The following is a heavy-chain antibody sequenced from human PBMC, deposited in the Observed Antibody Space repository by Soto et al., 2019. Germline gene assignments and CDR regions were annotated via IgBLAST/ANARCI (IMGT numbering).Heavy chain of an antibody. Sequence: LGTLSLRRPVSWGSVRRGSFFWGWVRAPPGKGLEWIGYIYYSGSTNYNPSLKSRVTISVDTSKNQFSLKLSSVTAADTAVYYCARVLAVAANWLDPWGQGTLVTVSS. CDR3: ARVLAVAANWLDP. D-gene: IGHD6-19*01. CDR1: WGSVRRGSFF. CDR2: IYYSGST. J-gene: IGHJ5*02. V-gene: IGHV4-61*01.